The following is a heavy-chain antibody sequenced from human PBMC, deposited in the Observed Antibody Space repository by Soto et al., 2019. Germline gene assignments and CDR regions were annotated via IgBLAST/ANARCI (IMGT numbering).Heavy chain of an antibody. D-gene: IGHD3-22*01. CDR1: GFTFSSYA. CDR2: ISSSSRTI. V-gene: IGHV3-48*02. Sequence: GGSLRLSCAASGFTFSSYALSWVRQAPGKGLEWVSAISSSSRTIYYADSVKRRFTISRDNAKNSLYLQMNSLRDEDTAVYYCARDLSSYYDSSGYYGYWGQGTLVTVSS. CDR3: ARDLSSYYDSSGYYGY. J-gene: IGHJ4*02.